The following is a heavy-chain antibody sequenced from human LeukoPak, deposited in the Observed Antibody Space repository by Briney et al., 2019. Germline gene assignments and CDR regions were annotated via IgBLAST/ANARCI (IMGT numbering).Heavy chain of an antibody. CDR3: AREYGRGSYGMDV. Sequence: GGSLRLSCAASGFSFGTYWMSWVRQAPGKGLEWVANIKQDGSEKYYVDSVKGRFTISRDNSKNTLYLQMNSLRAEDTAVYYCAREYGRGSYGMDVWGQGTTVTVSS. J-gene: IGHJ6*02. V-gene: IGHV3-7*01. CDR2: IKQDGSEK. D-gene: IGHD3-10*01. CDR1: GFSFGTYW.